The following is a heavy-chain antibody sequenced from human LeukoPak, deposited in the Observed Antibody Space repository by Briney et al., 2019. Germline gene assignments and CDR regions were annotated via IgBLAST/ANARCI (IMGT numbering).Heavy chain of an antibody. D-gene: IGHD3-3*01. J-gene: IGHJ4*02. Sequence: SQTLSLTCAISGDSVSSNSAAWNWIRQSPSRGLEWLGRTYYRSKWYNDYAVSAKSRITINPDTSKNQFSLQLNSVTPEDTAAYYCARAQWDFWSGYYTGIVPCDYWGQGTLVTVSS. CDR3: ARAQWDFWSGYYTGIVPCDY. CDR2: TYYRSKWYN. V-gene: IGHV6-1*01. CDR1: GDSVSSNSAA.